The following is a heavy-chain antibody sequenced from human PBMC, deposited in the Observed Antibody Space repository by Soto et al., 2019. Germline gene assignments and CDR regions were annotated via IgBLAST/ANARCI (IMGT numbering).Heavy chain of an antibody. CDR2: ISYDGSNK. CDR3: AKDPSSGSYLPGFDY. J-gene: IGHJ4*02. Sequence: GGSLGLSCTASGFTLSSYSMNWVRQAPGKGLEWVAVISYDGSNKYYADSVKGRFTISRDNSKNTLYLQMNSLRAEDTAVYYCAKDPSSGSYLPGFDYWGQGTLVTVSS. CDR1: GFTLSSYS. D-gene: IGHD1-26*01. V-gene: IGHV3-30*18.